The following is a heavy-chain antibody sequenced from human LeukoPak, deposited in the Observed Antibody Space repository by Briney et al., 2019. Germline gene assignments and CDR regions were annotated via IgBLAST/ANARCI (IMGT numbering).Heavy chain of an antibody. V-gene: IGHV1-8*01. CDR3: ARGGYDILTGHHNFDY. CDR1: GYTFTSYD. J-gene: IGHJ4*02. Sequence: ASVKVSCKASGYTFTSYDINWVRQATGQGLEWMGWMNPNSGNTGYAQKFQGRVTMTRNTSISTAYMELSSLRSEDTAVYYCARGGYDILTGHHNFDYWGQGTLVTVSS. D-gene: IGHD3-9*01. CDR2: MNPNSGNT.